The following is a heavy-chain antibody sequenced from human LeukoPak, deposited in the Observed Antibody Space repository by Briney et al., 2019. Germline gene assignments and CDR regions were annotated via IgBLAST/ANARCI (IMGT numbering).Heavy chain of an antibody. CDR3: ARDMQWLIDY. CDR2: IWFDGDNK. CDR1: GFDFRTYG. J-gene: IGHJ4*02. Sequence: GRSLRLSCAASGFDFRTYGMHWVRQAPGKGLEWVAHIWFDGDNKHYGDSVKGRFTISRDNSKNTLYLRLNSLRPEDTAMHFCARDMQWLIDYWGQGTLVTVSS. D-gene: IGHD6-19*01. V-gene: IGHV3-33*01.